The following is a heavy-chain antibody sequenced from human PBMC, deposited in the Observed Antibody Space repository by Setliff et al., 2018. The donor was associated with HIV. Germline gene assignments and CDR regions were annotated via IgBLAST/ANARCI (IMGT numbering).Heavy chain of an antibody. CDR2: ISSSSSSI. CDR1: GFIFSSYS. Sequence: ETLSLSCAASGFIFSSYSMNWVRQAPGKGLEWVSYISSSSSSIYHADSVKGRFTVSRDNAKNTLYLQMNRLRAEDTAVYYCVRGPQFRPHWGQGTLVTVSS. V-gene: IGHV3-48*04. J-gene: IGHJ4*02. CDR3: VRGPQFRPH.